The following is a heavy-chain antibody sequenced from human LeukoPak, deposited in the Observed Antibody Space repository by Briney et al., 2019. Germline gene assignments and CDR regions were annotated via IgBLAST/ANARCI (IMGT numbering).Heavy chain of an antibody. CDR3: AKGSSSWLRFNDY. Sequence: GGSLRLSCAGSGFTLSSYWMHWVRQGPGKGPVWVSRIYSEGSRTTYADSVRGRFTISRDDAKNSLYLQMNSLRAEDTAVYYCAKGSSSWLRFNDYWGQGTLVTVSS. V-gene: IGHV3-74*01. CDR1: GFTLSSYW. D-gene: IGHD6-13*01. CDR2: IYSEGSRT. J-gene: IGHJ4*02.